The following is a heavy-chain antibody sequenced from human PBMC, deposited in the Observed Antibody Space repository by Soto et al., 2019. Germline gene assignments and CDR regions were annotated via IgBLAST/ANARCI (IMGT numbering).Heavy chain of an antibody. CDR2: INWKSDI. J-gene: IGHJ4*01. V-gene: IGHV3-9*01. D-gene: IGHD3-16*01. Sequence: GGSLRLSCAVSGFTFDDNAMHWVRQAPEKGLEWVSGINWKSDIGYADSVKGRFTISRDNAENSLYLQMNSLRAEDTALYYCALSQHRRGRTTFIYWGQEPRSPSPQ. CDR3: ALSQHRRGRTTFIY. CDR1: GFTFDDNA.